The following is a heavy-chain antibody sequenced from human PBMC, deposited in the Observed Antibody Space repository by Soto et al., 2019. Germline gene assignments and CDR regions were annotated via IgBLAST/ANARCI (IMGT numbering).Heavy chain of an antibody. D-gene: IGHD1-26*01. CDR1: GYTFTNYG. J-gene: IGHJ5*02. Sequence: ASVKVSCKASGYTFTNYGVTWVRRAPGQGLEWMGWISAYTDTTNYSQKFQGRVTMTIDTSTSTAYMDLRSLTSDDTAVYYCARVIPSAEAWFDPWGQGTRATVSA. CDR2: ISAYTDTT. CDR3: ARVIPSAEAWFDP. V-gene: IGHV1-18*01.